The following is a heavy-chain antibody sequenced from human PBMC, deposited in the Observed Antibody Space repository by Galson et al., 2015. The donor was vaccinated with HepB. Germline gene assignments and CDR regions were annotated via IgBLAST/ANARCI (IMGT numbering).Heavy chain of an antibody. CDR2: ISYEGRNI. CDR3: ARVVVLSGTHLGEEDLDA. CDR1: GFRFDAYA. J-gene: IGHJ5*02. Sequence: SLRLSCAASGFRFDAYAMHWGRQAPGKGLEWLSLISYEGRNIHYADSVRGRFTISRDNSKNMVYLQMNSLRPDDTAVYYCARVVVLSGTHLGEEDLDAWGQGVLVTVSS. V-gene: IGHV3-30*04. D-gene: IGHD3-3*01.